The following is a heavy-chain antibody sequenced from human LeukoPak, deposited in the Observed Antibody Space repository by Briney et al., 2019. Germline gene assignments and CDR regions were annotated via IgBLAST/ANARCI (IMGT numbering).Heavy chain of an antibody. CDR3: ARGGTSTWPPRPFDY. CDR2: ISAYNGNT. D-gene: IGHD3-16*01. CDR1: GYTFTSYG. V-gene: IGHV1-18*01. Sequence: ASVKVSCKASGYTFTSYGISWVRQAPGQGLEWMGWISAYNGNTNYAQKLQARVTITADKSTSTAYMELNSLRSEDTAVYYCARGGTSTWPPRPFDYWGQGTLVTVSS. J-gene: IGHJ4*02.